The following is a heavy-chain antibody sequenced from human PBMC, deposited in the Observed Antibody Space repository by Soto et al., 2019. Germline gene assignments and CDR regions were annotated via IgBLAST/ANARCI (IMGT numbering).Heavy chain of an antibody. CDR3: ARDVNYDFWSGYPGGFDP. V-gene: IGHV4-59*01. CDR2: IYYSGST. CDR1: GGSISSYY. Sequence: PSETLSLTCTVSGGSISSYYWSWIRQPPGKGLEWIGYIYYSGSTNYNPSLKSRVTISVDTSKNQFSLKLSSVTAADTAVYYCARDVNYDFWSGYPGGFDPWGQGTLVTVSS. J-gene: IGHJ5*02. D-gene: IGHD3-3*01.